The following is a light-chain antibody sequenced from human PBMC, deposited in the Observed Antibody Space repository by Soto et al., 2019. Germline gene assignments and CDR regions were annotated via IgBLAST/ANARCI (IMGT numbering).Light chain of an antibody. CDR1: SGSVSTSYY. J-gene: IGLJ3*02. CDR3: VLYMRTGIWV. V-gene: IGLV8-61*01. CDR2: STN. Sequence: QAVVTQEPSFSVSPGGTVTLTCGLSSGSVSTSYYPSWYQQTPGQAPRTLIYSTNTRSSGVPDRFSGSILGNKAALTITGAQADDESAYYCVLYMRTGIWVFGGGTKLTVL.